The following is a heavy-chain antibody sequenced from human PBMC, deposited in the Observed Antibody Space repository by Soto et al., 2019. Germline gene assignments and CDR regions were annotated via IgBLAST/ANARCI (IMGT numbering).Heavy chain of an antibody. J-gene: IGHJ5*02. V-gene: IGHV3-30*18. CDR3: AKDLVRYNWNDVNNWFDP. Sequence: VQLVESGGGVVQPGRSLRLSCAASGFTFSSYGMHWVRQAPGKGLEWVAVISYDGSNKYYADSVKGRFTISRDNSKNTLYLQMNSLRAEDTAVYYCAKDLVRYNWNDVNNWFDPWGQGTLVTVSS. CDR2: ISYDGSNK. D-gene: IGHD1-1*01. CDR1: GFTFSSYG.